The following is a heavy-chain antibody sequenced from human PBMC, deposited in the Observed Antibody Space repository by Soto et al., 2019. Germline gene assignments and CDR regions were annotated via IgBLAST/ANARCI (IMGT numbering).Heavy chain of an antibody. CDR3: AKAPGHTIFGVVIIRAYFDY. J-gene: IGHJ4*02. CDR1: GFTFSSYA. V-gene: IGHV3-23*01. CDR2: ISGSGGST. Sequence: GGSLRISCAASGFTFSSYAMSWVRQAPGKGLEWVSAISGSGGSTYYADSVKGRFTISRDNSKNTLYLQMNSLRAEDTAVYYCAKAPGHTIFGVVIIRAYFDYWGQGTLVTVSS. D-gene: IGHD3-3*01.